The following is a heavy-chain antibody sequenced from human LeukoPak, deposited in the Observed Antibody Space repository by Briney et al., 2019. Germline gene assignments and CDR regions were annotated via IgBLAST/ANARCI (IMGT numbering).Heavy chain of an antibody. CDR2: ISSSSSYI. V-gene: IGHV3-21*01. CDR1: GFTFSSYS. Sequence: GGSLRLSCAASGFTFSSYSMNWVRQAPGKGLEWVSSISSSSSYIYYADSVKGRFTISRDNAKNSLDLQMNSLRAEDTAVYYCASLVATGADYWGQGTLVTVSS. D-gene: IGHD3-10*01. CDR3: ASLVATGADY. J-gene: IGHJ4*02.